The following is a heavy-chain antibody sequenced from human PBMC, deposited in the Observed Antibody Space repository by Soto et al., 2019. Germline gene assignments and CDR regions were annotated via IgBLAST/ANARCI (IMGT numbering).Heavy chain of an antibody. CDR2: ISGGGSGT. Sequence: EMQLSESGGGLVQPGGSLRLSXAASGFTFGSYAMSWVRQAPGKGLEWVSAISGGGSGTYYADSVKGRFXXXRDXXXXXXXXXXXXXXVXXTXXXYCAXDXXXTVXXNWFXXWGQ. J-gene: IGHJ5*02. V-gene: IGHV3-23*01. CDR3: AXDXXXTVXXNWFXX. D-gene: IGHD2-8*02. CDR1: GFTFGSYA.